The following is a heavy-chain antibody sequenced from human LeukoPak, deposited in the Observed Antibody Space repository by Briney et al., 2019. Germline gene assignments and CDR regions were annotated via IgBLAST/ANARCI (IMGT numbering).Heavy chain of an antibody. CDR2: ISGSGGST. D-gene: IGHD6-19*01. J-gene: IGHJ5*02. CDR3: AKDADGPYSSGWYNWFDP. CDR1: GFTFSSYA. V-gene: IGHV3-23*01. Sequence: PGGSLRLSCAASGFTFSSYAMSWVRQAPGKGLELVSAISGSGGSTYYADSVKGRFTISRDNSKNTLYLQMNSLRAEDTAVYYCAKDADGPYSSGWYNWFDPWGQGTLVTVSS.